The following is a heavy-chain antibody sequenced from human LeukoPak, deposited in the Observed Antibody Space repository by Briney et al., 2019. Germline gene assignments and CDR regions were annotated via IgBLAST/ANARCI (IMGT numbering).Heavy chain of an antibody. V-gene: IGHV1-18*01. J-gene: IGHJ4*02. CDR2: ISAYNGNT. Sequence: ASVKVSCKASGYTFTSYGISWVRQAPGQGLEWMGWISAYNGNTNYAQKFQGRVTITTDESTSTAYMELSSLRSEDTAVYYCARATVRGVAPDYWGQGTLVTVSS. D-gene: IGHD3-10*01. CDR1: GYTFTSYG. CDR3: ARATVRGVAPDY.